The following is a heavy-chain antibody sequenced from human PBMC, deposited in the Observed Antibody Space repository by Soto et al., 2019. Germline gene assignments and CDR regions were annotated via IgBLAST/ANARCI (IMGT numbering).Heavy chain of an antibody. D-gene: IGHD6-19*01. Sequence: GGSLRLSCAASGLTFSSYAMHWVRQTPGKGLKWVAVISYDGSNKYYADSVKGRFTISRDNSKNTLYLQMNSLRAEDTAVYYCARAQWLSLGGMDVWGQGTTVTVSS. CDR2: ISYDGSNK. J-gene: IGHJ6*02. CDR3: ARAQWLSLGGMDV. CDR1: GLTFSSYA. V-gene: IGHV3-30-3*01.